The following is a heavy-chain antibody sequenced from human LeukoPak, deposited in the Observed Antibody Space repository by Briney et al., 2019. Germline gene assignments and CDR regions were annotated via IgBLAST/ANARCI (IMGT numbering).Heavy chain of an antibody. V-gene: IGHV3-21*01. CDR2: ISTSSSYR. Sequence: PGGSLRLSCAASGFTFSSYAKNWVRQPPGRGVNWVSSISTSSSYRYDAESVKGRFTISRDNAKNSLYLQMNSLRAEETAVYYCAREVVYYWGQGTLVTVSS. CDR3: AREVVYY. J-gene: IGHJ4*02. D-gene: IGHD3-16*01. CDR1: GFTFSSYA.